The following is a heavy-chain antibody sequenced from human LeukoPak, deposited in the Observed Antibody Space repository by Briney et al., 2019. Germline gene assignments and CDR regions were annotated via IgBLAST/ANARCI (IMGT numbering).Heavy chain of an antibody. D-gene: IGHD4-23*01. CDR3: ARHRYGGNSVFDY. CDR2: IYYSGST. V-gene: IGHV4-39*01. J-gene: IGHJ4*02. Sequence: SETLSLTCTVSGGSISSRSYCWGWIRQPPGKGLEWIGSIYYSGSTYYNPSLKSRVTISVDTSKNQFSLKLSSVTAADTAVYYCARHRYGGNSVFDYWGQGTLVTVSS. CDR1: GGSISSRSYC.